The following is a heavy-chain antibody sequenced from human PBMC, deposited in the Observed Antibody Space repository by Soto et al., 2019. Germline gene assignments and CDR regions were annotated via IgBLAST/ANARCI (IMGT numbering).Heavy chain of an antibody. CDR2: IYSGGST. J-gene: IGHJ4*02. CDR3: ARAGEGDFDY. CDR1: GFTFSSYA. D-gene: IGHD7-27*01. Sequence: GGSLRLSCAASGFTFSSYAMSWVRQAPGKGLEWVSAIYSGGSTYYADSVKGRFTISRDNSKNTLYLQMNSLRAEDTAVYDCARAGEGDFDYWGQGTLVTVSS. V-gene: IGHV3-66*01.